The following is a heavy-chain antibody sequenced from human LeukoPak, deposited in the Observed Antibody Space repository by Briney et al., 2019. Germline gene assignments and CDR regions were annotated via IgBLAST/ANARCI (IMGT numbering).Heavy chain of an antibody. D-gene: IGHD3-22*01. J-gene: IGHJ4*02. CDR3: ARDGSSGYEFDY. CDR2: ISYDGSNK. CDR1: GFAFSSYV. V-gene: IGHV3-30*03. Sequence: PGGSLRLSCAASGFAFSSYVMHWVRQAPGKGLEWVAVISYDGSNKYYADSVKGRFTISRDNAKNTLYLQMNSLRAEDTAVYYCARDGSSGYEFDYWGQGTLVTVSS.